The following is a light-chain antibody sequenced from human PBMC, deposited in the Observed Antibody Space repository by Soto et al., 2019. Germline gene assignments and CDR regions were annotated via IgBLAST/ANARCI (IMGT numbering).Light chain of an antibody. V-gene: IGKV3-20*01. CDR2: GTS. CDR3: QQYGNSPYT. CDR1: QSVSSSY. Sequence: EIVLTQSPGTLSLSPGERATLSCRASQSVSSSYLVWYQQKPGQAPRLLIYGTSSRATGIPDRFSGSGSGTDFTLTISRLAPEDFAVYYCQQYGNSPYTFGQGTKLEIK. J-gene: IGKJ2*01.